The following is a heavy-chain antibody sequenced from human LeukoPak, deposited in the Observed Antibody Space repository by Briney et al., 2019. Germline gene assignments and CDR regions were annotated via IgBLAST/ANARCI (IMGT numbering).Heavy chain of an antibody. CDR2: YSGGNT. Sequence: PGGSLRLSCTVSGFTVISNSWSWVRQAPGKGLEWVSFYSGGNTHYSDSVKGRFTISRDNSKNTLYLQMNSLRAEDTAIYYCARDGTAVGINYDYWGQGTLVTVSS. J-gene: IGHJ4*02. D-gene: IGHD6-13*01. CDR1: GFTVISNS. CDR3: ARDGTAVGINYDY. V-gene: IGHV3-53*01.